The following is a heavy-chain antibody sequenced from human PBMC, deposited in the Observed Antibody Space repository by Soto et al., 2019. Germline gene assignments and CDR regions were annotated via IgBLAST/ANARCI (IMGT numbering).Heavy chain of an antibody. CDR3: AAGVVPAAYGMDV. Sequence: SLKVSSKASGFTFTTTAVQRDRQARGQRLEWIGWIVVGSGNTNYAQKFQERVTITGDMSTSTAYMELSSLRSEDTAVYYCAAGVVPAAYGMDVWGQGTTVTVSS. CDR2: IVVGSGNT. CDR1: GFTFTTTA. J-gene: IGHJ6*02. V-gene: IGHV1-58*01. D-gene: IGHD2-2*01.